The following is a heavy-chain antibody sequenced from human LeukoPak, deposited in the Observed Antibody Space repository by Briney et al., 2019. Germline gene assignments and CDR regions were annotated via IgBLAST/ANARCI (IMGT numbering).Heavy chain of an antibody. Sequence: PGGSLRLSCAASGFTFSSYGMHWVRQAPGKGLEWVAVISYDGSNKKYADSVKGRFTISRDNSKNTLYLQMNSLRAEDTAVYYCAKDVAAYGYGSGSSLDYWGQGTLVTVSS. CDR1: GFTFSSYG. J-gene: IGHJ4*02. D-gene: IGHD3-10*01. CDR2: ISYDGSNK. CDR3: AKDVAAYGYGSGSSLDY. V-gene: IGHV3-30*18.